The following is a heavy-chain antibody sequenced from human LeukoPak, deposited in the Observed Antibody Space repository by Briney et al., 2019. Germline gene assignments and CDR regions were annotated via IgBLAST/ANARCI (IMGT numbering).Heavy chain of an antibody. CDR3: ARDLTWGYGSGSYPDY. V-gene: IGHV3-74*01. CDR2: INSDGSDT. J-gene: IGHJ4*02. CDR1: GFTFSSYW. Sequence: GGSLRLSCAASGFTFSSYWMHWVRQAPGKGLVWVSRINSDGSDTSYADSVKGRFTISRDNAKNTLYLQINTLRAEDTAVYYCARDLTWGYGSGSYPDYWGQGTLVTVSS. D-gene: IGHD3-10*01.